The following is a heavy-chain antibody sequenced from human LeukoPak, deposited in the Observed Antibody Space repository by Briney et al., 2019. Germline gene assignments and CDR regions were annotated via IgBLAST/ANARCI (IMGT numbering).Heavy chain of an antibody. CDR3: ARDYFSNVRGHNVFDI. J-gene: IGHJ3*02. V-gene: IGHV3-21*01. CDR1: GFTLSTYA. D-gene: IGHD3-3*01. Sequence: PGGSLRLSCAASGFTLSTYAMNWVRQAPGKGLEWVSSISSNSDCIYYADSVKGRFTISRDNAENSLYLQMNSLRAEDTAVYYCARDYFSNVRGHNVFDIWGQGTLVTVSS. CDR2: ISSNSDCI.